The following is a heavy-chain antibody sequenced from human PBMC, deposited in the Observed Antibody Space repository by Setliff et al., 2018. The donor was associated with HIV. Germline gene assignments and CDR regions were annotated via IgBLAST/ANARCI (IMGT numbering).Heavy chain of an antibody. Sequence: QLGGSLRLSCAASGFTLSNYAMSWVRQAPGKGLEWVSGISGSGGYSYYADSVQGRVTMSVDTSKNQFSLKLNAVTAADTAVYYCARRPPLTTGREYYFDFWGQGTLVTVSS. CDR1: GFTLSNYA. V-gene: IGHV3-23*01. CDR2: ISGSGGYS. J-gene: IGHJ4*02. CDR3: ARRPPLTTGREYYFDF. D-gene: IGHD1-1*01.